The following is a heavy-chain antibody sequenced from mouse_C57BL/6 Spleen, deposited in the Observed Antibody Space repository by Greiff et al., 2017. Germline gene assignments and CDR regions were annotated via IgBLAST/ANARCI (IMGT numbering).Heavy chain of an antibody. D-gene: IGHD3-2*02. J-gene: IGHJ4*01. V-gene: IGHV5-4*03. Sequence: EVNVVESGGGLVKPGGSLKLSCAASGFTFSSYAMSWVRQTPEKRLEWVATISAGGSYTYYPDNVKGRFTISRDNAKNNLYLQMSDLKSEDTAMDYCARVRSGNAMDDWGQGTSVTVSS. CDR1: GFTFSSYA. CDR2: ISAGGSYT. CDR3: ARVRSGNAMDD.